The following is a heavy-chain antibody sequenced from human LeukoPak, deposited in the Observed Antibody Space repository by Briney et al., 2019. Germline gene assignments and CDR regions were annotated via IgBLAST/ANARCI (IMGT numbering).Heavy chain of an antibody. CDR3: ARDTVDDSLDI. D-gene: IGHD4-11*01. CDR2: VYSGGST. J-gene: IGHJ3*02. V-gene: IGHV3-53*01. CDR1: GFTVTRTS. Sequence: PGGSLRLSCAASGFTVTRTSMTWVRQAPEKGMEWVSIVYSGGSTYHAHSLKGRFTGSRDDSKNTVYLQMNDLRAEDTAMYCCARDTVDDSLDIWGQGTMVTVSS.